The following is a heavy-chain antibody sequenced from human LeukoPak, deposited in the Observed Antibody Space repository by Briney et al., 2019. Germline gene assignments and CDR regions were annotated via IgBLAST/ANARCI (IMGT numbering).Heavy chain of an antibody. CDR2: IYYTGST. Sequence: SETLSLTCTISGDSLNSHFWSWIRQPPGKGLEWIGYIYYTGSTNYNPSLKSRLTLSVDTSKNQFSLKLSSVTAADTAVYYCARVWSLYSYGGPRMDVWGKGTTVTISS. V-gene: IGHV4-59*11. CDR1: GDSLNSHF. D-gene: IGHD5-18*01. J-gene: IGHJ6*04. CDR3: ARVWSLYSYGGPRMDV.